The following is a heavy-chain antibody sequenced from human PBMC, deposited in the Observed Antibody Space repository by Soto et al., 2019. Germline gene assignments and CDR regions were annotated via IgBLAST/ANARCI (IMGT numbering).Heavy chain of an antibody. Sequence: QVQLQESGPGLVKPSGTLSLTCAVSGGSISSSNWWSWVRQPPGKGLEWIGEIYHSGSTNYNPSLKSRVTISVDKSKNQFSLKLSSVTAADTAVYYCATRSPPIAGATSFHYWGQGTLVTVSS. CDR3: ATRSPPIAGATSFHY. CDR2: IYHSGST. D-gene: IGHD1-26*01. CDR1: GGSISSSNW. V-gene: IGHV4-4*02. J-gene: IGHJ4*02.